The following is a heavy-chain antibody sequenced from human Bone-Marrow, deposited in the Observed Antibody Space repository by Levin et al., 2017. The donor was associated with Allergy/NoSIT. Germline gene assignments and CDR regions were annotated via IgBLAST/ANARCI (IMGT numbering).Heavy chain of an antibody. CDR2: ISYSGRT. CDR3: ARWDRISVVRGLLLGDYFDY. J-gene: IGHJ4*02. CDR1: GGSINNTHYY. D-gene: IGHD3-10*01. Sequence: SETLSLTCTVSGGSINNTHYYWAWIRQAPGQGLECIGTISYSGRTYYEPSLDGRVTMSVDKSENQFSLRLTSVAAADTAVYYCARWDRISVVRGLLLGDYFDYWGQGTLVTVSS. V-gene: IGHV4-39*01.